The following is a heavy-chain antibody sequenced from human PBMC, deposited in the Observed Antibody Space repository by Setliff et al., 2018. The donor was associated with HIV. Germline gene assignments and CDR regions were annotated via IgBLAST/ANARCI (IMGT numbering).Heavy chain of an antibody. CDR1: GGSFSGYY. J-gene: IGHJ4*02. V-gene: IGHV4-34*01. D-gene: IGHD6-19*01. Sequence: SETLSLTCAVYGGSFSGYYWTWIRQPPGKGLEWIGEINHSGSTNYNPSLKSRVTISIDTFKNQFSLNMSSVTAADTAVYYCARATWLVHPFPLYYFDYWGQGTLVTVSS. CDR2: INHSGST. CDR3: ARATWLVHPFPLYYFDY.